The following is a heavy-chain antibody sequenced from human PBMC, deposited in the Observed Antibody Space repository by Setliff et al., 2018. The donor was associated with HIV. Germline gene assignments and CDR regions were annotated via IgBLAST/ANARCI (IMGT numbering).Heavy chain of an antibody. Sequence: PSETLSLTCAVYGGSFSGYYWSWIRQPPGKGLEWIGEINHSGSTNYNPSLKSRVTISVDTSKNQFSLKLSSVTAADTAVYYCARSTGRITIFGVLSRGAFDIWGQGTMVTVS. CDR1: GGSFSGYY. CDR3: ARSTGRITIFGVLSRGAFDI. CDR2: INHSGST. J-gene: IGHJ3*02. D-gene: IGHD3-3*01. V-gene: IGHV4-34*01.